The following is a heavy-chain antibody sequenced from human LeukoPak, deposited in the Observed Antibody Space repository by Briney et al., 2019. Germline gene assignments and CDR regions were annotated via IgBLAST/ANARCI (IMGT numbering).Heavy chain of an antibody. V-gene: IGHV3-21*01. D-gene: IGHD4-17*01. CDR1: GFTFSSHN. CDR2: IGTDGSYI. J-gene: IGHJ4*02. Sequence: GGSLRLSCAASGFTFSSHNMNWVRQAPMKGLEWVSSIGTDGSYIYYADSVQGRFTISRDNAKNSLYLQMNSLRVEDTAVCYCARGDPTVTTKQNFDYWGQGTLVTVSS. CDR3: ARGDPTVTTKQNFDY.